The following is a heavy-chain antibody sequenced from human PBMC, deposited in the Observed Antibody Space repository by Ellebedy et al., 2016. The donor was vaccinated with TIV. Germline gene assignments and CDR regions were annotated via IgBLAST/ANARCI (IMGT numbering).Heavy chain of an antibody. D-gene: IGHD6-13*01. CDR1: GGSISSYY. CDR2: IYYSGST. CDR3: ASRFSSSWYFFDY. J-gene: IGHJ4*02. Sequence: SETLSLTXTVSGGSISSYYWSWIRQPPGKGLEWIGYIYYSGSTNYNPSLKSRVTISVDTSKNQFSLKLSSVTAADTAVYYCASRFSSSWYFFDYWGQGTLVTVSS. V-gene: IGHV4-59*01.